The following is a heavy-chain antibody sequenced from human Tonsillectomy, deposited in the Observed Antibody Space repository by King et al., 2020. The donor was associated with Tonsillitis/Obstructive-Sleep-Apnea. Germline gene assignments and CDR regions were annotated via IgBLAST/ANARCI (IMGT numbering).Heavy chain of an antibody. CDR2: IYWDDDK. D-gene: IGHD2-2*01. CDR3: AHQLLYCDTTICHAKYYFDY. CDR1: GFSLSTSGMG. Sequence: TLKESGPTLVKPTQTLTLTCSFSGFSLSTSGMGVGWIRQPPGKALEWLALIYWDDDKRYSPSLKSRLTIIKDTSKNQVVLIMTNMDPVDTATYYCAHQLLYCDTTICHAKYYFDYWGQGTLVTVSS. J-gene: IGHJ4*02. V-gene: IGHV2-5*02.